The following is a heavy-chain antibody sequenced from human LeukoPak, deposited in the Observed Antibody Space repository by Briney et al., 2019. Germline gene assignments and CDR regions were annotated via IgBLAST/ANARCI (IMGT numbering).Heavy chain of an antibody. CDR1: GFTFSDHY. CDR3: ARSGHCISTSCYSIWRRSLYGMDV. V-gene: IGHV3-11*01. CDR2: ISTSGTTM. J-gene: IGHJ6*02. Sequence: GGSLRLSCAASGFTFSDHYMSWIRLAPGKGLEWVSSISTSGTTMYYADSVKGRFTISWDNAKNSLYLQMNSLRAEDTAVYYCARSGHCISTSCYSIWRRSLYGMDVWGQGTTVTVSS. D-gene: IGHD2-2*02.